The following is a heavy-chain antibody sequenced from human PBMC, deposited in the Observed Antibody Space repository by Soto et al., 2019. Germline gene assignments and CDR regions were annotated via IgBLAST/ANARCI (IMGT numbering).Heavy chain of an antibody. Sequence: ASVKVSCKASGYTFTSYGISWVRQAPGQGLEWMGWISAYNGNTNYAQKLQGRVTMTTDTSTSTAYMELRSLRSDDTAVYYCARAASGSGWYGAVRGWFDPWGQGTLVTVSS. J-gene: IGHJ5*02. CDR3: ARAASGSGWYGAVRGWFDP. V-gene: IGHV1-18*01. CDR2: ISAYNGNT. CDR1: GYTFTSYG. D-gene: IGHD6-19*01.